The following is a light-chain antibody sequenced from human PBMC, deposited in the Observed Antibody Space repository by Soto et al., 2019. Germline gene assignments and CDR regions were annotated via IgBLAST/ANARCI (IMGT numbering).Light chain of an antibody. CDR3: QQSYRTPT. V-gene: IGKV1-12*01. J-gene: IGKJ5*01. CDR1: EDISTW. Sequence: DIQMTQSPSSVSASVGDRVTITCRSSEDISTWLAWYQQKPGKAPKLLIYAASSLQSGVPSRFSGSGSGTDYTLTISSLQPEDFATYYCQQSYRTPTFGQGTRLENK. CDR2: AAS.